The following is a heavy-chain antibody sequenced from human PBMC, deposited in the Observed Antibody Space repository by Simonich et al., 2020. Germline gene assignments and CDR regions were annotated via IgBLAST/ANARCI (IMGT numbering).Heavy chain of an antibody. CDR3: RGYCSNTSCYDY. CDR1: GYSISSGYY. CDR2: IYHSGST. J-gene: IGHJ4*02. Sequence: QVQLQESGPGLVKPSETMSLTCAVSGYSISSGYYWGWIRQPPGKGLEWIGSIYHSGSTYYNPSLKSRVTISVDTSKIQFSLKLSSVTAADTAVYYCRGYCSNTSCYDYWGQGTLVTVSS. V-gene: IGHV4-38-2*01. D-gene: IGHD2-2*01.